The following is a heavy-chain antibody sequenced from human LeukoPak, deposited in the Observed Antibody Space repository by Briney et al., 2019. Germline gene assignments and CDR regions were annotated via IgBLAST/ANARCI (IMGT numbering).Heavy chain of an antibody. CDR1: GYSFTDYY. D-gene: IGHD4-11*01. CDR3: ARDDNYGIFVNVDY. V-gene: IGHV1-2*02. Sequence: GASVKVSCKASGYSFTDYYINWVRQAPAQGPEWMGWISTSTGDTKYTQKFQGRVTLTTDTSTSTAYMELSSLRSDDTAVYYCARDDNYGIFVNVDYWGQGTLVTVSS. J-gene: IGHJ4*02. CDR2: ISTSTGDT.